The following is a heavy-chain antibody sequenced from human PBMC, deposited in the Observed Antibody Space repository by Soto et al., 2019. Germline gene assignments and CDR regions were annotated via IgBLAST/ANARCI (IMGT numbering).Heavy chain of an antibody. Sequence: PGGSLRLSCAASGFTFSRHSMNGVRQAPGKGLEWVSYISISSNTIYYADSVKGRFTISRDNAKNSLYLQMNSLRDEDTAVYYCTSQISHYYDSGGYPGYWGQGTLVTVSS. CDR3: TSQISHYYDSGGYPGY. CDR2: ISISSNTI. D-gene: IGHD3-22*01. J-gene: IGHJ4*02. V-gene: IGHV3-48*02. CDR1: GFTFSRHS.